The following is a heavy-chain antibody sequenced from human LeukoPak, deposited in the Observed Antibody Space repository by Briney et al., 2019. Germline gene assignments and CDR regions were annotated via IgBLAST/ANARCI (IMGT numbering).Heavy chain of an antibody. CDR1: GYTFNSYG. V-gene: IGHV1-18*01. D-gene: IGHD6-19*01. J-gene: IGHJ4*02. CDR2: ISAYNGNT. Sequence: ASVQVSCKASGYTFNSYGISGVRQAPGQGLEGMGWISAYNGNTNYAQKLQGRVTMTTDTSTSTAYMELRSLRSDDTAVYYCARDTAVAGTLDYWGQGTLVTVSS. CDR3: ARDTAVAGTLDY.